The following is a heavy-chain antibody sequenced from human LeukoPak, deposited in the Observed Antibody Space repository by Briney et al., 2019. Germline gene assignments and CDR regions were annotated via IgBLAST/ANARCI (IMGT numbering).Heavy chain of an antibody. D-gene: IGHD6-19*01. V-gene: IGHV4-4*07. CDR3: ARDSSAWSFDY. Sequence: PSETLSLTCRVSGVSISSYSWSWIRQPAGEGLEWIGRIYSSGSNSYSPSLKGRVAMSADTSKNQFSLMLSSVTAADTAVYYCARDSSAWSFDYWGQGALVTVSS. J-gene: IGHJ4*02. CDR2: IYSSGSN. CDR1: GVSISSYS.